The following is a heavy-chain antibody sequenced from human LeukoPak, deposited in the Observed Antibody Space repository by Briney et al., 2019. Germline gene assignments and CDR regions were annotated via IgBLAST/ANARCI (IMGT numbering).Heavy chain of an antibody. V-gene: IGHV4-59*01. Sequence: SETLSLTCTGSGGSISSYYWSWIRQPPGKRLEWIGHIYYSGSTNYNPSLKRLVTLSVDTSKNHFSLKLSSVTAADRAVYYCASRSSIWSGYQDPLYYFDSWGQGTLVTVSS. J-gene: IGHJ4*02. D-gene: IGHD3-3*01. CDR3: ASRSSIWSGYQDPLYYFDS. CDR1: GGSISSYY. CDR2: IYYSGST.